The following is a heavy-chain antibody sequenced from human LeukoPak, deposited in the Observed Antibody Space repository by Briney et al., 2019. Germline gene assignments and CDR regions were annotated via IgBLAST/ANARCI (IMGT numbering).Heavy chain of an antibody. Sequence: SETLSLTCTVSGGSISSGGYYWGWIRQPPGKGLEGIGSIYYSGSAYYIPSLKSRVTISADTSKNQFSLKLSSVTAADAAVYYCARQYSSGWPWFDPWGQGTLVTVSS. J-gene: IGHJ5*02. CDR3: ARQYSSGWPWFDP. V-gene: IGHV4-39*01. CDR2: IYYSGSA. D-gene: IGHD6-19*01. CDR1: GGSISSGGYY.